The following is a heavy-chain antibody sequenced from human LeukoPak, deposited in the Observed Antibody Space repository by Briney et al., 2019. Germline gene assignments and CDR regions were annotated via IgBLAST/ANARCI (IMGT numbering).Heavy chain of an antibody. CDR3: AKSYDSSVFDY. CDR2: INSDGSST. D-gene: IGHD3-22*01. Sequence: GGSLRLSCAASGFTFSSYWMHWVRQAPGKGLVWVSRINSDGSSTSYADSVKGRFTISRDNAKNTLYLQMNSLRAEDTAVYYCAKSYDSSVFDYWGQGTLVTVSS. CDR1: GFTFSSYW. V-gene: IGHV3-74*01. J-gene: IGHJ4*02.